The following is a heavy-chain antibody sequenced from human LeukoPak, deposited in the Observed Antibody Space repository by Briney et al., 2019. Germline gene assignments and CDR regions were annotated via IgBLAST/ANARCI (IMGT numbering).Heavy chain of an antibody. V-gene: IGHV4-39*01. Sequence: PSETLSLTCSVSGGSISRSSYYWGWIRQPPGKGLEWIGRIYYSGSTYYNPSLKSRVTISVDTSKNQFSLKLSSVTAADTAVYYCARGGYVLRFLEWLFFPDQWGQGNLVTVSS. CDR1: GGSISRSSYY. CDR3: ARGGYVLRFLEWLFFPDQ. CDR2: IYYSGST. J-gene: IGHJ4*02. D-gene: IGHD3-3*01.